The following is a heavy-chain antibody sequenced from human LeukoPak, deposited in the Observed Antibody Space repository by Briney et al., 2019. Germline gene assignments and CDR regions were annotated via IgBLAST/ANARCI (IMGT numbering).Heavy chain of an antibody. Sequence: GGSLRLSCAASGFTFSSYAMSWVRQAPGKGLEWVSAISGSGGSTYYADSVKGRFTISRDNSKNTLYLQMNSLRAEDTAVYYCANRPRSGSYHFDYWGQGTLVTVSS. V-gene: IGHV3-23*01. D-gene: IGHD1-26*01. CDR2: ISGSGGST. J-gene: IGHJ4*02. CDR3: ANRPRSGSYHFDY. CDR1: GFTFSSYA.